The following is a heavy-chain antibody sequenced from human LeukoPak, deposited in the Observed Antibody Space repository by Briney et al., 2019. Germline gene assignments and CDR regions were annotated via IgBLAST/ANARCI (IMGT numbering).Heavy chain of an antibody. CDR2: ISSSGGTI. J-gene: IGHJ2*01. Sequence: GGSLRLSCVASGFTFSSYEMNWVRQAPGKGLDGVSYISSSGGTIYYADSVKGRLTISRDNAKTSLYLQMNSLRAEETAVYYCARVSESEWSFDLWGRGTLVTVSS. CDR3: ARVSESEWSFDL. D-gene: IGHD1-14*01. V-gene: IGHV3-48*03. CDR1: GFTFSSYE.